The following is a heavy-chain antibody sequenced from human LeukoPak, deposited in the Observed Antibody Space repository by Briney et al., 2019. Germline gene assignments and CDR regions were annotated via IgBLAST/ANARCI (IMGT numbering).Heavy chain of an antibody. Sequence: ASVKVSCKASGYTFIRYGITWVRQAPGQGLEWTAWISPYNGNTKYAQKFQGRVTMTTDTSTSTAYMELRSLTSDDTAVYYCAREESIGSYQFLHDYWGQGTLVTVSS. CDR2: ISPYNGNT. CDR3: AREESIGSYQFLHDY. CDR1: GYTFIRYG. J-gene: IGHJ4*02. D-gene: IGHD1-26*01. V-gene: IGHV1-18*01.